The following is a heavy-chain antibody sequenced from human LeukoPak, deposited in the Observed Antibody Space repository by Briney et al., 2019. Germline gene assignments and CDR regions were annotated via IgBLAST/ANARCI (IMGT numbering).Heavy chain of an antibody. D-gene: IGHD4-17*01. CDR3: ARARYGEDAFDI. CDR1: GGAVSSGSYY. J-gene: IGHJ3*02. CDR2: IYYSGTT. Sequence: SATLSLTCTVSGGAVSSGSYYWSWIRQPPGKGLEWVGYIYYSGTTNYNPSLKSRVTISVDTSKNQYSLKLSSVTAADTAVYFCARARYGEDAFDIWGQGAMVAVSS. V-gene: IGHV4-61*01.